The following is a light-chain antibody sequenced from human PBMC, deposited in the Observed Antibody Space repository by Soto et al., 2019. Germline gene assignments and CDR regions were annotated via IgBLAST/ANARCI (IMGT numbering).Light chain of an antibody. CDR1: QSVSNN. CDR2: GAS. V-gene: IGKV3-15*01. Sequence: EILMTQSPATLSVSPGDRETLPCRASQSVSNNLAWYQQRPGQAPRLLIYGASTRATGIPARFSGSGSGTEFTLTISSLQSEDFAVYYCQQYNDWPPWTFGQGTKVDIK. CDR3: QQYNDWPPWT. J-gene: IGKJ1*01.